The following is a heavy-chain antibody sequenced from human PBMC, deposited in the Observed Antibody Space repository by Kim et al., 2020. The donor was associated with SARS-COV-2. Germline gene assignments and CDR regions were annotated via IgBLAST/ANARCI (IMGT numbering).Heavy chain of an antibody. CDR2: IKQDGSEK. CDR3: ARDSEWELPLNWFDP. CDR1: GFTFSSYW. J-gene: IGHJ5*02. V-gene: IGHV3-7*03. Sequence: GGSLRLSCAASGFTFSSYWMSWVRQAPGKGLEWVANIKQDGSEKYYVDSVKGRFTISRDNAKNSLYLQMNSLRAKDTAVYYCARDSEWELPLNWFDPWGQGTLVTVSS. D-gene: IGHD1-26*01.